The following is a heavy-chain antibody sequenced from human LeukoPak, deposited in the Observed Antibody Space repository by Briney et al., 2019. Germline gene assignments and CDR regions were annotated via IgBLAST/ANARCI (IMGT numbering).Heavy chain of an antibody. Sequence: SQTLSLTCTVSGGSISSGGYYWSWIRQHPGKGLEWIGYIYYSGSTYYNPSLKSRVTISVDTSKNQFSLKLSSVTAADTAVYYCARINGDWIVNYWGQGTLVTVSS. J-gene: IGHJ4*02. V-gene: IGHV4-31*03. D-gene: IGHD2-21*02. CDR3: ARINGDWIVNY. CDR2: IYYSGST. CDR1: GGSISSGGYY.